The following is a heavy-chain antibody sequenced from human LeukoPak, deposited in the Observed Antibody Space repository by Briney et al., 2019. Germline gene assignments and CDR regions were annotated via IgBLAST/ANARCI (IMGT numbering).Heavy chain of an antibody. D-gene: IGHD3-10*01. V-gene: IGHV4-34*01. CDR3: ARGPSFHYYGSGSYGY. CDR1: GGSFSGYY. J-gene: IGHJ4*02. CDR2: INHSGST. Sequence: SETLSLTCAVYGGSFSGYYWSWIRQPPGKGLDWIGEINHSGSTSYNPSLKSRVTISVDTSKNQFSLKLSSVTAADTAVYYCARGPSFHYYGSGSYGYWGQGTLVTVSS.